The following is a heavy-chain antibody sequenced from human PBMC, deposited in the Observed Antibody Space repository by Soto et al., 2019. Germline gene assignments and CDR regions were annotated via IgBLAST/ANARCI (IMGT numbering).Heavy chain of an antibody. J-gene: IGHJ2*01. V-gene: IGHV3-33*01. CDR1: GFTFSSYG. CDR2: IWYDGSNK. Sequence: QVQLVESGGGVVQPGRSPRLSCAASGFTFSSYGMHWVRQAPGKGLEWVAVIWYDGSNKYYADSVKGRFTISRDNSKNTLYLQMNSLRAEDTAVYYCARDWGDWYFDLWGRGTLVTVSS. D-gene: IGHD3-16*01. CDR3: ARDWGDWYFDL.